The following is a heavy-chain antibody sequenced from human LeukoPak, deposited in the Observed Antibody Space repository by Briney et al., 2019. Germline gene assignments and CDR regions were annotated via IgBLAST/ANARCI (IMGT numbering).Heavy chain of an antibody. J-gene: IGHJ4*02. CDR1: GFTFSSYA. CDR3: AKEERSGYDPYYFHY. V-gene: IGHV3-23*01. Sequence: GGSLRLSCAASGFTFSSYAMSWVRQAPGKGLEWVSFISPSGDRTSNADSVEGRFTISRDNTRNTLYLQMNSLRGEDTGVYYCAKEERSGYDPYYFHYWGQGTLVTVSS. D-gene: IGHD5-12*01. CDR2: ISPSGDRT.